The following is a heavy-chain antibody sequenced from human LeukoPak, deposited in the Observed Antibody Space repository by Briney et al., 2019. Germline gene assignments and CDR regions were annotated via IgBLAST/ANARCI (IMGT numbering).Heavy chain of an antibody. CDR1: GGTFSSYA. CDR3: ARDSSEYYYDSSGYYRHFDY. J-gene: IGHJ4*02. Sequence: ASVKVSCKASGGTFSSYAISWVRQAPGQGLEWMGGIIPIFGTANYAQKFQGRVTITADESTSTAYMELSSLRSEDTAVYYCARDSSEYYYDSSGYYRHFDYWGQGTLVTVSS. D-gene: IGHD3-22*01. CDR2: IIPIFGTA. V-gene: IGHV1-69*01.